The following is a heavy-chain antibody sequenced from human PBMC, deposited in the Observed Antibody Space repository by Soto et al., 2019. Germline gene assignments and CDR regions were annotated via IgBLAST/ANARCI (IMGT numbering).Heavy chain of an antibody. CDR3: VREPRYCSGGSCSITGDAFDI. V-gene: IGHV3-66*01. CDR1: GLFVGRPN. CDR2: FSIGGDT. J-gene: IGHJ3*02. Sequence: EVELVESGGGLFNPGGSLSSPCPPSGLFVGRPNMNWVGQVPGKGLGGASVFSIGGDTHYADSVKGRFSLSRDISKNTLHLQMSSLRVEDTAVYYCVREPRYCSGGSCSITGDAFDIWGQGTMVTVSS. D-gene: IGHD2-15*01.